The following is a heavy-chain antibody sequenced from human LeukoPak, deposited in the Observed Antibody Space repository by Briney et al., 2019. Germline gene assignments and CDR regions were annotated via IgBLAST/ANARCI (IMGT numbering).Heavy chain of an antibody. CDR2: IKQDGSEK. J-gene: IGHJ6*03. Sequence: GGSLRLSCAASGFTFSSVSMSWVRQAPGKGLEWVANIKQDGSEKYYVDSVKGRFTISRDNAKNSLYLQMNSLRAEDTAVYYCARDRVFWNGCLRDYYYYIDVWGKGTTVTVSS. CDR1: GFTFSSVS. V-gene: IGHV3-7*01. D-gene: IGHD3-3*01. CDR3: ARDRVFWNGCLRDYYYYIDV.